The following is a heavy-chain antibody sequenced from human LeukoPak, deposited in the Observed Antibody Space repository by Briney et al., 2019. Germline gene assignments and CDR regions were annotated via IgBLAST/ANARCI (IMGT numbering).Heavy chain of an antibody. CDR3: ARDPMWVSDSSSWYEDAFDI. CDR2: IWYDGSNK. V-gene: IGHV3-33*01. D-gene: IGHD6-13*01. J-gene: IGHJ3*02. Sequence: PGRSLRLSCAASGFTFSSYGMHWVRQAPGKGLEWVAVIWYDGSNKYYADSVKGRFTISRDNSKNTLYLQMNSLRAEDTAVYYCARDPMWVSDSSSWYEDAFDIWGQGTMVTVSS. CDR1: GFTFSSYG.